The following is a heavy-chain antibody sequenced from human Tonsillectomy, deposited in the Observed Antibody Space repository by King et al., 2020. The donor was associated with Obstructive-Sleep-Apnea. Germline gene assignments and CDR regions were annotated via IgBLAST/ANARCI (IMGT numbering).Heavy chain of an antibody. D-gene: IGHD2-15*01. V-gene: IGHV3-23*04. CDR1: GFTFTNYA. CDR2: IRGSGDST. Sequence: VQLVESGGGLVQPGGSLRLSCAASGFTFTNYAMSLVRQAPGKGLEWVSTIRGSGDSTYYADSVKGRFTISRDNSQNTLYLQMTSLRAEDTAIYYCAKDGTPEGSYYYYGMDVWGQGTTVTVSS. J-gene: IGHJ6*02. CDR3: AKDGTPEGSYYYYGMDV.